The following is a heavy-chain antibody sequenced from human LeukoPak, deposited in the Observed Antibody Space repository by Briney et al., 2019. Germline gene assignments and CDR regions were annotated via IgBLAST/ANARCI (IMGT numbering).Heavy chain of an antibody. Sequence: SETLSLTCAVYGGSFSGDYWSWIRQPPGKGLEWIGEINHGGSTNYNPSLKSRVTISVDTSKNQFSLKLSSVTAADTAVYYCARSYAHDYWGQGTLVTVSS. CDR1: GGSFSGDY. V-gene: IGHV4-34*01. CDR3: ARSYAHDY. J-gene: IGHJ4*02. CDR2: INHGGST. D-gene: IGHD2-2*01.